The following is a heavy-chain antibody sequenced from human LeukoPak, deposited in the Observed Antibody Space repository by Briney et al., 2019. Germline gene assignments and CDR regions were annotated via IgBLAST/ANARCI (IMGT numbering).Heavy chain of an antibody. CDR3: AKSVAIYFYCGLDV. D-gene: IGHD3-3*01. Sequence: GGSLRLSCAASGFTVSSNYMSWVRQAPGKGLEWVSAISGSGGSTYYADSVKGRFTISRDNSKNTLFLQMNSLRVEDTAPYYCAKSVAIYFYCGLDVWGQGTTVTVSS. CDR1: GFTVSSNY. J-gene: IGHJ6*02. CDR2: ISGSGGST. V-gene: IGHV3-23*01.